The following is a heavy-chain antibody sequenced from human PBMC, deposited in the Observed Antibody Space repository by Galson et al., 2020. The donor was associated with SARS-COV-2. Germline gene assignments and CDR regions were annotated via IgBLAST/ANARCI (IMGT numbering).Heavy chain of an antibody. J-gene: IGHJ6*02. CDR3: AREEPWLQFIYQYSGMDV. D-gene: IGHD5-12*01. V-gene: IGHV4-39*07. CDR1: GGSISSGNYY. CDR2: MYDSGGT. Sequence: ASETLSLTCTVSGGSISSGNYYWGWIRQPPGKGLEWIGSMYDSGGTYYNPSFKSRVTISVDTSKNQFSLEVRSVTAADTAMYYCAREEPWLQFIYQYSGMDVWGQGTTVTVAS.